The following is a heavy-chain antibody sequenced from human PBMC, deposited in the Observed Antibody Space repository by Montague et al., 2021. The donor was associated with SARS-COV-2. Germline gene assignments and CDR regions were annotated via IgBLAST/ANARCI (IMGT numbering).Heavy chain of an antibody. CDR3: ARDPGFWSGYYDY. V-gene: IGHV3-48*03. D-gene: IGHD3-3*01. J-gene: IGHJ4*02. CDR2: ISSSGSTI. Sequence: SLRLSCAASGFNFSSYEMNWVRQAPGKGLEWVSYISSSGSTIYYADSVKGRFTISRDNAKNSLYLQMNSLRAEDTAVYYCARDPGFWSGYYDYWGQGTLVTVSS. CDR1: GFNFSSYE.